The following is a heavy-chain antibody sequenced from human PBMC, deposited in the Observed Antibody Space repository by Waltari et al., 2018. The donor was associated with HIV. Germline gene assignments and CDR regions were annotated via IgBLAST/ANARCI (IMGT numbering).Heavy chain of an antibody. J-gene: IGHJ6*02. CDR1: GGTVTRPG. V-gene: IGHV1-69*01. D-gene: IGHD3-22*01. CDR2: IIPLFGEA. Sequence: QVQLVQSGAEVKKPGSSVKVSCKAFGGTVTRPGFSWVRQAPGQGLEWMGAIIPLFGEANYAQKFQGRLTITADESTSTAYMELSSLRSEDTAVYYCARVPDRSGYQRYAMDVWGQGTTVTVS. CDR3: ARVPDRSGYQRYAMDV.